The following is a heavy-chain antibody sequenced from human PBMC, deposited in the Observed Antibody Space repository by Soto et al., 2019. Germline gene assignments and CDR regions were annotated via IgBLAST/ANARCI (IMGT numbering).Heavy chain of an antibody. CDR3: AKARPGYSSGWTHVPAYGMVV. D-gene: IGHD6-19*01. CDR1: GFTFSSYG. J-gene: IGHJ6*02. V-gene: IGHV3-30*18. CDR2: ISYDGSNK. Sequence: ESGGGVVQPGRSLRLSCAASGFTFSSYGMHWVRQAPGKGLEWVAVISYDGSNKYYADSVKGRFTISRDNSKNTLYLQMNSLRAADTAVYYCAKARPGYSSGWTHVPAYGMVVWGQGTTVTVSS.